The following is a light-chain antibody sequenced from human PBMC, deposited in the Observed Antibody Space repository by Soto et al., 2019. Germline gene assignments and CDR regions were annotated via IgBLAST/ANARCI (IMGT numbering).Light chain of an antibody. CDR3: QQYNNWPRT. CDR2: DAS. V-gene: IGKV3-20*01. CDR1: QTVRNNY. Sequence: EFVLTQSPGTLSLSPGGRATLSCRASQTVRNNYLAWYQQKPGQAPRLLIYDASSRATGIPDRFTGSGSGTDFTLTISRLEPEDFALYYCQQYNNWPRTFGQGTKVDIK. J-gene: IGKJ1*01.